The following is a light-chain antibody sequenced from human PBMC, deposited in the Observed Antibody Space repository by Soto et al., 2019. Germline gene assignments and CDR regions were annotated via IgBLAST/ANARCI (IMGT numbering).Light chain of an antibody. V-gene: IGLV2-23*01. J-gene: IGLJ2*01. CDR3: CSYEGSSTLV. Sequence: QSALTQPASVSGSPGQSITISCTGTSSDVGSYNLVSWYQQHPGKAPKLMIYEGSKRPSGASNRFSGSKSGNTASLTISGLQAEDEADYYCCSYEGSSTLVFGGGTKVTVL. CDR2: EGS. CDR1: SSDVGSYNL.